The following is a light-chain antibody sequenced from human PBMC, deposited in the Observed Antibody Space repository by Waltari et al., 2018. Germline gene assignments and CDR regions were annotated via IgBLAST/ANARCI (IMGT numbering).Light chain of an antibody. CDR2: EVT. CDR3: SSFAGSTNWV. V-gene: IGLV2-8*01. J-gene: IGLJ3*02. Sequence: QSALTQPPSASGSPGQSVTISCTGTSSDIGGYHSVSWYQQHPGKAPKLMIYEVTKRPSGVPDRFSASKSGNTASLTVSGLQAEDEADYYCSSFAGSTNWVFGGGTKLTVL. CDR1: SSDIGGYHS.